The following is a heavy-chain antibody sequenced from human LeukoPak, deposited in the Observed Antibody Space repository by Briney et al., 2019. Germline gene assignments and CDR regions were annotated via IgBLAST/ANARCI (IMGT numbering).Heavy chain of an antibody. J-gene: IGHJ4*02. V-gene: IGHV1-18*01. D-gene: IGHD6-19*01. CDR2: ISPYNGDT. CDR1: GYTFTTYG. CDR3: ARDGAVGAVFDY. Sequence: GAAVKVSCKASGYTFTTYGVTWVRQAPGQGLEWMGWISPYNGDTNYAQNLQGRVTLTTDTSTSTAYMELRSLRSDDTAVYYCARDGAVGAVFDYWGQGTLVTVSS.